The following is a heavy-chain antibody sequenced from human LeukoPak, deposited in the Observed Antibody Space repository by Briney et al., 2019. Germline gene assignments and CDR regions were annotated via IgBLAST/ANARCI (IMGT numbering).Heavy chain of an antibody. V-gene: IGHV4-59*02. Sequence: SETLSLTCSVSGHSVSSYYWIWIRQPPGKGLEWIGYVYHSGSTNYNPSLHSRVTISLDTSKNQFSLKLTSVTAADTAVYYCARARLAMSDVFDSWGQGTLVTVSS. CDR3: ARARLAMSDVFDS. J-gene: IGHJ4*02. D-gene: IGHD2-21*01. CDR1: GHSVSSYY. CDR2: VYHSGST.